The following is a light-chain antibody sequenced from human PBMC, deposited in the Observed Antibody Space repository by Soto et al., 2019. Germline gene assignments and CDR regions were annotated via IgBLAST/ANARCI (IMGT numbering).Light chain of an antibody. CDR1: QSVSTN. CDR2: GAS. CDR3: QQYYNGRPPVT. V-gene: IGKV3-15*01. Sequence: DIVLTQSPATLSVSPGERATLSCRASQSVSTNLAWYQHKLGQAPRLLIYGASTRVTGIPARFSGSGSGTGFTLTITYLKSEDFGIYYYQQYYNGRPPVTFGGGTKVESK. J-gene: IGKJ4*01.